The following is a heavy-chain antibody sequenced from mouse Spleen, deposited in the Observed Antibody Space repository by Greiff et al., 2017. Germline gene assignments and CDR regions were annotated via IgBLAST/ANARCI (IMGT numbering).Heavy chain of an antibody. Sequence: GGLVQPKGSLKLSCAASGFSFNTYAMNWVRQAPGKGLEWVARIRSKSNNYATYYADSVKDRFTISRDDSESMLYLQMNNLKTEDTAMYYCVRLSYGAMDYWGQGTSVTVSS. D-gene: IGHD1-1*01. CDR2: IRSKSNNYAT. V-gene: IGHV10-1*01. CDR3: VRLSYGAMDY. CDR1: GFSFNTYA. J-gene: IGHJ4*01.